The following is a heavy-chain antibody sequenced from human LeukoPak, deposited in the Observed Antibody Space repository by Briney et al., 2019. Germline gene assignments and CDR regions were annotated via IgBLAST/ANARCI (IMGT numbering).Heavy chain of an antibody. J-gene: IGHJ4*02. D-gene: IGHD3-3*01. CDR1: GYTFTGYY. CDR3: ASRVGVDYDFWSGTPDY. Sequence: ASVTVSCKASGYTFTGYYMHWVRQAPGQGLEGMGWINPNSGGTNYAQKFQGRVTMTRDTSISTAYMELSRLRSDDTAVYYCASRVGVDYDFWSGTPDYWGQGTLVTVSS. CDR2: INPNSGGT. V-gene: IGHV1-2*02.